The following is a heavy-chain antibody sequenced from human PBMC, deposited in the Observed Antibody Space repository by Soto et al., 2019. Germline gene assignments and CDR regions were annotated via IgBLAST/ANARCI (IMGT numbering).Heavy chain of an antibody. V-gene: IGHV3-9*01. J-gene: IGHJ6*03. CDR2: ISWNSGSI. CDR3: AKDADYGDYDPPTGYMDV. D-gene: IGHD4-17*01. Sequence: EVQLVESGGGLVQPGRSLRLSCAASGFTFDEYAMHWVRQAPGKGLEWVSGISWNSGSIGYADSVKGRFTISRDNAKNARYLQMNSLRAEDTAVYYCAKDADYGDYDPPTGYMDVWGKGTTVTVSS. CDR1: GFTFDEYA.